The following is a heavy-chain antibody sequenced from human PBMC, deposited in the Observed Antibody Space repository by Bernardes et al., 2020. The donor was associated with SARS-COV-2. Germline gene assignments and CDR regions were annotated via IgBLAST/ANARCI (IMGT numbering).Heavy chain of an antibody. V-gene: IGHV1-24*01. CDR2: FDPDQRKI. CDR3: AIDDPPGAVFGVVIYALHI. J-gene: IGHJ3*02. Sequence: ASVKVSCKISGYSLTEFSMHWVRQAPGKGLEWLGGFDPDQRKIIYAQKFQGRVTMTEDTSTDTAYMELRSLRSEDTAVYYCAIDDPPGAVFGVVIYALHIWGQGTMVTVSS. CDR1: GYSLTEFS. D-gene: IGHD3-3*01.